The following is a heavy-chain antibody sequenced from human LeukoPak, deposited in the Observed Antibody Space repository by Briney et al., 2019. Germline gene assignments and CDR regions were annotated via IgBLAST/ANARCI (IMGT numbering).Heavy chain of an antibody. Sequence: GGSLRLSCAASGFTFSSYGMHWVRQAPGKGLEWVAVISYDGSNKYYADSVKGRFTISRDNSKNTLYLQMNSLRAEDTAVYYCAKGGVSGSYFDYWGQGTLVTVSS. D-gene: IGHD1-26*01. CDR3: AKGGVSGSYFDY. CDR2: ISYDGSNK. J-gene: IGHJ4*02. V-gene: IGHV3-30*18. CDR1: GFTFSSYG.